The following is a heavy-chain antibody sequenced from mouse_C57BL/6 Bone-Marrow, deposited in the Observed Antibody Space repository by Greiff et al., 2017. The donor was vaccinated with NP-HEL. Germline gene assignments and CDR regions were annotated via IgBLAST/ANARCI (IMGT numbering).Heavy chain of an antibody. CDR2: IDPRSGNT. Sequence: VQLQQPGAELVKPGASVKLSCKASGYTFTSYWMQWVKQRPGQGLEWIGEIDPRSGNTYYNEKFKGKATLTADKSSSTAYMELRSLTSEDSAVYFCASRGSSYCYWYFDVWGTGTTVTVSS. CDR1: GYTFTSYW. D-gene: IGHD1-1*01. V-gene: IGHV1-81*01. CDR3: ASRGSSYCYWYFDV. J-gene: IGHJ1*03.